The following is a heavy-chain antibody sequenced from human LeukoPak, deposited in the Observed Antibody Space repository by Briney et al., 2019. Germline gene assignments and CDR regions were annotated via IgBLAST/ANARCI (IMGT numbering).Heavy chain of an antibody. J-gene: IGHJ4*02. D-gene: IGHD3-10*01. CDR2: INHSGST. V-gene: IGHV4-34*01. Sequence: SETLSLSCAVYGGSFSGYYWSWIRRPPGKGLEWIGEINHSGSTNYNPSLKSRVTISVDTSKNQFSLKLSSVTAADTAVYYCARGRFYYGSGSYLHYFDYWGQGTLVTVSS. CDR1: GGSFSGYY. CDR3: ARGRFYYGSGSYLHYFDY.